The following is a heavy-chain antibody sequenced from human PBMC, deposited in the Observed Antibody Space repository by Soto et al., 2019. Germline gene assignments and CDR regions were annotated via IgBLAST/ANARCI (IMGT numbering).Heavy chain of an antibody. D-gene: IGHD2-21*02. V-gene: IGHV4-34*01. CDR3: ARGYVVTAYYYYYYMDV. J-gene: IGHJ6*03. Sequence: QVQLQQWGAGLLKPSETLSLTCAVYGGSFSGYYWSWIRQPPGKGLEWIGEINHSGSTNYNPSLKSRVTISVDTSKNQFSLQLSSVTAADTAVYYCARGYVVTAYYYYYYMDVWGKGTTVTVSS. CDR1: GGSFSGYY. CDR2: INHSGST.